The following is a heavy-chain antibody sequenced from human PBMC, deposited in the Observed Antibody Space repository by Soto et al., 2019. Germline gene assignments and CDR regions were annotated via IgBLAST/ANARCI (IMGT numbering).Heavy chain of an antibody. CDR3: ARLAPVYYSYYYGMDV. CDR1: GYSFTSYW. V-gene: IGHV5-10-1*01. CDR2: IDPSDSYT. D-gene: IGHD2-15*01. J-gene: IGHJ6*02. Sequence: GGSLKISCKGSGYSFTSYWISWVRQMPGKGLEWMGRIDPSDSYTNYSPSFQRHVTISADKSIRTAYLQWSSLKASDTAMYYCARLAPVYYSYYYGMDVRGQGTTVTVA.